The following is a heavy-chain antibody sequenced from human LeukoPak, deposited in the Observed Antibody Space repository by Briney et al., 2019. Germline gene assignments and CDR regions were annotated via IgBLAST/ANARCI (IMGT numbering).Heavy chain of an antibody. Sequence: GGSLRLSCAASGFTFSSYWMSWVRQAPGKGLEWVSSISSSNNYIYYTDSVKGRFTISRDNAKNSLYLQMNSLRAEDTAVYYCARGIAVAGTIDYWGQGTLVTVSS. CDR3: ARGIAVAGTIDY. V-gene: IGHV3-21*01. CDR2: ISSSNNYI. CDR1: GFTFSSYW. D-gene: IGHD6-19*01. J-gene: IGHJ4*02.